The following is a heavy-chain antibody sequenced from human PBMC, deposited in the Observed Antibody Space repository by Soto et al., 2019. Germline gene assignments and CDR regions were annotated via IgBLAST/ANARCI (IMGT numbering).Heavy chain of an antibody. D-gene: IGHD6-13*01. CDR3: ARAGWGIAAAGHPDY. CDR2: IYYSGST. J-gene: IGHJ4*02. Sequence: SETLSLTCTVSGGSISSGDYYWSWIRQPPGKGLEWIGYIYYSGSTYYNPSLKSRVTISVDTSKNQFSLKLSSVTAADTAVYYCARAGWGIAAAGHPDYWGQGTLVTVSS. CDR1: GGSISSGDYY. V-gene: IGHV4-30-4*01.